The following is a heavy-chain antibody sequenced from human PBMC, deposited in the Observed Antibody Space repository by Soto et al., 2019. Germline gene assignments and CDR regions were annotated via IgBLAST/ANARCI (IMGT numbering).Heavy chain of an antibody. CDR3: ATYSDSGFDP. J-gene: IGHJ5*02. Sequence: QLQLVQSGAEVERPGASVRVSCKAYGYPFSKYGISWIRQAPGQGLEWMGWIKPDNGDTNYAQKFQGRVTMTTDTSSNTAYMELRSLRSDDTAVYYCATYSDSGFDPWGQGTLVSVSS. CDR1: GYPFSKYG. D-gene: IGHD2-15*01. CDR2: IKPDNGDT. V-gene: IGHV1-18*04.